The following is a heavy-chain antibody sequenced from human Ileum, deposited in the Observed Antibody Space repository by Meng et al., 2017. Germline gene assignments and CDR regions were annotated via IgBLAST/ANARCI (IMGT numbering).Heavy chain of an antibody. Sequence: QVQLVQSGAEVMKPGASVKVSCRASGYTFTTYGISWVRQAPGQGLEWMGWMNTDKGNTNYAQKFQGRVTMTRDTSTSTAYMELRSLRSDDTAVYYCAREGAYNGGDYWGQGTLVTVSS. CDR2: MNTDKGNT. J-gene: IGHJ4*02. CDR1: GYTFTTYG. CDR3: AREGAYNGGDY. V-gene: IGHV1-18*01. D-gene: IGHD1-1*01.